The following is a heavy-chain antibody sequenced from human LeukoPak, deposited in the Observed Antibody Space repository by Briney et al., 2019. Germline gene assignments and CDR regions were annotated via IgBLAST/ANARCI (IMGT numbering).Heavy chain of an antibody. CDR1: GYMFTTYR. CDR2: IYSGDSDT. J-gene: IGHJ4*02. CDR3: ARRVYYGDYGFDY. D-gene: IGHD4-17*01. V-gene: IGHV5-51*01. Sequence: GESLTISCKTSGYMFTTYRIGWVRQVPGKGLEWMGIIYSGDSDTTYSPAFQGQVTISVDKSITTAYLHWSSLKASGTAVYYRARRVYYGDYGFDYWGQGTLVTVSS.